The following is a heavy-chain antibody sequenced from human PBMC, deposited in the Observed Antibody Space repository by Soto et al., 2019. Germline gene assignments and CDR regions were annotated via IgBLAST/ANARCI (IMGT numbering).Heavy chain of an antibody. D-gene: IGHD2-15*01. CDR1: GYTFTGYD. Sequence: GASVKVSCRASGYTFTGYDINWVRQATGQGLEWMGWMNPNSGNTGYAQKFQGRVTMTRNTSISTAYMELSSLRSEDTAVYYCARLPVVAASRNYYYYGMDVWGQGTTVTVSS. CDR3: ARLPVVAASRNYYYYGMDV. J-gene: IGHJ6*02. CDR2: MNPNSGNT. V-gene: IGHV1-8*01.